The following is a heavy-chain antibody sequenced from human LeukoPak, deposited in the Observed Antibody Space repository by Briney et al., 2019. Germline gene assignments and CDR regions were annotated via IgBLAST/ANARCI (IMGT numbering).Heavy chain of an antibody. J-gene: IGHJ4*02. V-gene: IGHV3-66*01. CDR1: GFTVSSNY. D-gene: IGHD3-9*01. CDR3: ARGYDIPDY. CDR2: IYSGGST. Sequence: GGSLRLSCGASGFTVSSNYMSWVRQAPRKGLEWVSVIYSGGSTYCADSVKGRFTISRDNSKNTLYLQMNSLRAEDTAVYYCARGYDIPDYWGQGTLVTVSS.